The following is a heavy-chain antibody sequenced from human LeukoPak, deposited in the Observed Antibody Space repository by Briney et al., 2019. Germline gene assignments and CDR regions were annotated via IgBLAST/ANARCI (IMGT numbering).Heavy chain of an antibody. CDR2: IYYSGTT. J-gene: IGHJ4*02. CDR3: ARHYGP. V-gene: IGHV4-39*01. CDR1: GGSISGSSYY. Sequence: SETMSLTCTVSGGSISGSSYYWGWIRQPPGQGLDWLGCIYYSGTTYYNPSLKSRVTISVDKSKNQFSMKLNSVTATDTAVYYCARHYGPWGQGTLVTVSS. D-gene: IGHD3-10*01.